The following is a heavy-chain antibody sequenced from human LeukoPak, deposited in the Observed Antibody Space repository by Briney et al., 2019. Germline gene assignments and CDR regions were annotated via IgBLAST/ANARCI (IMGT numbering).Heavy chain of an antibody. CDR3: ARFGYSTSLDFYLDV. D-gene: IGHD6-13*01. Sequence: GESLKISCQSSGFTFTNYWIALVRQMPGKGLEWMGILHAGDSDARYSPPFKDPVTMSDDKSISTDYMQWNSLRASDSAMYFCARFGYSTSLDFYLDVWGRGTLVAVSS. J-gene: IGHJ2*01. CDR2: LHAGDSDA. CDR1: GFTFTNYW. V-gene: IGHV5-51*01.